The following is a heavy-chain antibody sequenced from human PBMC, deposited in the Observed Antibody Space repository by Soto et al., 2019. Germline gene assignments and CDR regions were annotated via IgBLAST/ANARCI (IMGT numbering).Heavy chain of an antibody. Sequence: EVQLVESGGGLVQPGGSLRLSCAASGFTFSSYSMNWVRQAPGKGLEWVSCISSSSSTIYYADSVKGRFTISRDNAKNSLYLQMNSLRDEDTAVYYCARELIVATIGEDLDYWGQGTLVTVSS. CDR2: ISSSSSTI. CDR3: ARELIVATIGEDLDY. CDR1: GFTFSSYS. D-gene: IGHD5-12*01. V-gene: IGHV3-48*02. J-gene: IGHJ4*02.